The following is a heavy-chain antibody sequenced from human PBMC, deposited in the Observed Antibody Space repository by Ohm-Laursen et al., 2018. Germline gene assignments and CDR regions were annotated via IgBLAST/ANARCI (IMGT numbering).Heavy chain of an antibody. CDR3: AREAYHVVVVAATGYYFDY. J-gene: IGHJ4*02. D-gene: IGHD2-15*01. V-gene: IGHV3-7*01. CDR2: IKQDGSEK. CDR1: GFTFSSYW. Sequence: SLRLSCSASGFTFSSYWMSWVRQAPGKGLEWVANIKQDGSEKYYVDSVKGRFTISRDNAKNSLYQQMNSLRAEDTAVYYCAREAYHVVVVAATGYYFDYWGQGTLVTVSS.